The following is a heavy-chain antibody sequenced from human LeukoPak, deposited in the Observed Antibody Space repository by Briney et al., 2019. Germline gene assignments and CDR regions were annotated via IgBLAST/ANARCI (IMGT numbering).Heavy chain of an antibody. V-gene: IGHV1-18*01. J-gene: IGHJ6*02. Sequence: GASVKVSCKASGYTFTSYGISWVRQAPGQGLEWMGWISAYNGNTNYAQKLQGRVTMTTDTSTSTAYMELRSLRSDDTAVYYCARGSVAYCGGDCYRLDYYYGMDVWGQGTTVTVSS. CDR2: ISAYNGNT. CDR1: GYTFTSYG. CDR3: ARGSVAYCGGDCYRLDYYYGMDV. D-gene: IGHD2-21*02.